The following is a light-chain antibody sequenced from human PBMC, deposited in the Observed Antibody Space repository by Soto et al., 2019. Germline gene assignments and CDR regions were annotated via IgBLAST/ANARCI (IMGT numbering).Light chain of an antibody. J-gene: IGLJ1*01. Sequence: QSALTQPASVSGSPGQSITISCTGTSSDVGSYNLVSWYQQHPGKAPKLMIYEGSKRPSGVSNRFSVSKSGNTASLTIAGIQAEDEADYYCCSYAGSSTYVFGTGTKLTVL. V-gene: IGLV2-23*01. CDR1: SSDVGSYNL. CDR3: CSYAGSSTYV. CDR2: EGS.